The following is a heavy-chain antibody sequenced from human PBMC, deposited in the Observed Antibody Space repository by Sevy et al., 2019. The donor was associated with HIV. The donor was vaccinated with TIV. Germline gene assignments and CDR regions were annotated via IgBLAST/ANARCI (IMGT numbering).Heavy chain of an antibody. D-gene: IGHD3-22*01. CDR2: ISGSGGST. J-gene: IGHJ4*02. Sequence: GGSLRLSCAASGFTFSSYAMSWVRQAPGKGLKWVSAISGSGGSTYYADSVKGRFTISRDNSKNTLYLQMNSLRAEDTAVYYCAKYRSNYYDSSGYYYWGYFDYWGQGTLVTVSS. CDR1: GFTFSSYA. CDR3: AKYRSNYYDSSGYYYWGYFDY. V-gene: IGHV3-23*01.